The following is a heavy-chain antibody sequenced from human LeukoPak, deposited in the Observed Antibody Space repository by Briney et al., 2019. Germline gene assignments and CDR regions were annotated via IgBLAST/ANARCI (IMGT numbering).Heavy chain of an antibody. CDR2: ISGSGGST. D-gene: IGHD3-22*01. CDR1: GFTFSSYA. CDR3: AKDLYYYDSSGLFDY. V-gene: IGHV3-23*01. Sequence: GSLRLSCAASGFTFSSYAMSWVRQAPGKGLEWVSAISGSGGSTYYADSVKGRFTISRDNSKNTLYLQMNSLRAEDTAVYYCAKDLYYYDSSGLFDYWGQGTLVTVSS. J-gene: IGHJ4*02.